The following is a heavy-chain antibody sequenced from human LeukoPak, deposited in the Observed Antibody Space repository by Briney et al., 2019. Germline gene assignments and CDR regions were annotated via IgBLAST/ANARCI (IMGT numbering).Heavy chain of an antibody. CDR3: ARISSSSWFDP. CDR2: ISSSGSTI. CDR1: GFTFSDYY. J-gene: IGHJ5*02. Sequence: GGSLRLSCAASGFTFSDYYMSWIRQAPGKGLEWVSYISSSGSTIYYADSVKGRFTISRDNAQNSLYLQMNSLRAEDTAVYYCARISSSSWFDPWGQGTLVTVSS. D-gene: IGHD6-6*01. V-gene: IGHV3-11*01.